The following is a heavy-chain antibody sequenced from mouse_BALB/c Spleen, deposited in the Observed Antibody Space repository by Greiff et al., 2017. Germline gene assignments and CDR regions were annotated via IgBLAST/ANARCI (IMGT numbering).Heavy chain of an antibody. CDR3: ARPNYYGSSSYWYFDV. Sequence: EVKLLESGPELMKPGASVKISCKASGYSFTSYYMHWVKQSHGKSLEWIGYIDPFNGGTSYNQKFKGKATLTVDKSSSTAYMHLSSLTSEDSAVYYCARPNYYGSSSYWYFDVWGAGTTVTVSS. CDR2: IDPFNGGT. CDR1: GYSFTSYY. J-gene: IGHJ1*01. D-gene: IGHD1-1*01. V-gene: IGHV1S135*01.